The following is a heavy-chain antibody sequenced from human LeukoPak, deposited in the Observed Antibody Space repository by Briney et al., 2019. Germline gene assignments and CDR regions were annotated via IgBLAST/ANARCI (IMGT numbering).Heavy chain of an antibody. CDR3: AREGYSGYSSFDY. Sequence: ASVEVSCKASGYTFTGYYMHWVRQAPGQGLEWMGWINPNSGGTNYAQKFQGWVTMTRDTSISTAYMELSRLRSDDTAVYYCAREGYSGYSSFDYWGQGTLVTVSS. CDR2: INPNSGGT. CDR1: GYTFTGYY. D-gene: IGHD5-12*01. J-gene: IGHJ4*02. V-gene: IGHV1-2*04.